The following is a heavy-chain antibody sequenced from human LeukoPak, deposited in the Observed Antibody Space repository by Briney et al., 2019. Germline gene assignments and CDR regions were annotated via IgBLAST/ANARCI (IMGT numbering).Heavy chain of an antibody. Sequence: SETLSLTCTVSGGPISSYYWSWIRQPAGKGLEWIGRIYTSGSTNYNPSLKSRVTISVDKSKNQFSLKLSSVTAADTAVYYCARLPWGVYYFDCWGQGTLVTVSS. V-gene: IGHV4-4*07. CDR2: IYTSGST. CDR3: ARLPWGVYYFDC. J-gene: IGHJ4*02. D-gene: IGHD7-27*01. CDR1: GGPISSYY.